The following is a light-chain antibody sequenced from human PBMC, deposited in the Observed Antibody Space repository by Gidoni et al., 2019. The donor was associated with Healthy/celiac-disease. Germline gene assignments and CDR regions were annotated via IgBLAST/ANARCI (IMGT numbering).Light chain of an antibody. CDR1: QSVSSY. Sequence: DIVLTQSPATLSLSPGEQATLSCRASQSVSSYLAWYQQKPGQAPRLLIYDASNRATGIPARFSGSGSGTDFTLTISSLEPEDFAVYYCQQRSNWPPVTFGGGTKVEIK. V-gene: IGKV3-11*01. J-gene: IGKJ4*01. CDR3: QQRSNWPPVT. CDR2: DAS.